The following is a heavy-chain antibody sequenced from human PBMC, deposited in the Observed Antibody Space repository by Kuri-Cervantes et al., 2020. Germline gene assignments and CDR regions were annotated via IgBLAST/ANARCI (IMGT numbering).Heavy chain of an antibody. V-gene: IGHV4-34*01. CDR3: AKGPSTVTTSYVYYYYYYYMDV. J-gene: IGHJ6*03. CDR1: GGSFSGYY. Sequence: SETLSLTCAVYGGSFSGYYWSWIRQPPGKGLEWIGEINHSGSTNYNPSLKSRVTISVDTSKNQFSLKLSSVTAADTAVYYCAKGPSTVTTSYVYYYYYYYMDVWGKGTTVTVSS. CDR2: INHSGST. D-gene: IGHD4-17*01.